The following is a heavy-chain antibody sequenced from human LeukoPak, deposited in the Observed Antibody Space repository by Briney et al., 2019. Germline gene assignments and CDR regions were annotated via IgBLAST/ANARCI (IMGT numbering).Heavy chain of an antibody. CDR1: GGSISSGGYY. V-gene: IGHV4-31*03. D-gene: IGHD2-15*01. Sequence: SETLSLTCTVSGGSISSGGYYWSWIRQHPGKGLEWIGCIYYSGSTYYNPSLKSRVTISVDTSKNQFSLKLSSVTAADTAVYYCARDRDCSGGSCIDYWGQGTLVTVSS. CDR2: IYYSGST. CDR3: ARDRDCSGGSCIDY. J-gene: IGHJ4*02.